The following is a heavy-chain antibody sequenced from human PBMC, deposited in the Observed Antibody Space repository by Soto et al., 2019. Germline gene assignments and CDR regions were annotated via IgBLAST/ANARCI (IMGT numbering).Heavy chain of an antibody. D-gene: IGHD2-2*01. Sequence: PGGSLRLSCAASGFTFSSYGMHWVRQAPGKGLEWVAVISYDGSNKYYADSVKGRFTISRDNSKNTLYLQMNSLRAEDTAVYYCAKDLKRGVPASYYYYYYGMDVWGQGTTVTVSS. CDR3: AKDLKRGVPASYYYYYYGMDV. V-gene: IGHV3-30*18. CDR1: GFTFSSYG. CDR2: ISYDGSNK. J-gene: IGHJ6*02.